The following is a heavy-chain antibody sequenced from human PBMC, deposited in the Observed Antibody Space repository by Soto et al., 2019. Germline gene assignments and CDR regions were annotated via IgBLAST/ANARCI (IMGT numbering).Heavy chain of an antibody. J-gene: IGHJ6*02. Sequence: PSETLSLTCAVYGGSFSGYYWSWIRQPPGKGLEWIGEINHSGSTKYNPSLKSRVTISVDTSKDQFSLKLSSVTAADTAVYYCARELDAIWSGYHYYYYYYGMDVWGQGTTVTVSS. D-gene: IGHD3-3*01. CDR1: GGSFSGYY. CDR2: INHSGST. V-gene: IGHV4-34*01. CDR3: ARELDAIWSGYHYYYYYYGMDV.